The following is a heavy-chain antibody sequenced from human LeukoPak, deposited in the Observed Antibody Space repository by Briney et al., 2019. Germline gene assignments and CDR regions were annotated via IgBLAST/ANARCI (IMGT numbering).Heavy chain of an antibody. CDR1: GGSISSGSYY. CDR3: ARGSYDFWSGYYRY. V-gene: IGHV4-61*02. Sequence: SETLSLTCTVSGGSISSGSYYWSWIRQPAGKGLEWIGRIYTSGSTNYNPSLKSRVTISVDTSKNQFSLKLSSVTAADTAVYYCARGSYDFWSGYYRYWGQGTLVTVSS. D-gene: IGHD3-3*01. J-gene: IGHJ4*02. CDR2: IYTSGST.